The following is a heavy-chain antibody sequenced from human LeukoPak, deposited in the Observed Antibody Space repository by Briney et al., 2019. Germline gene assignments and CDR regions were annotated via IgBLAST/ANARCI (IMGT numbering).Heavy chain of an antibody. J-gene: IGHJ4*02. CDR1: GFTFSSYW. CDR3: TRLLGTMIVVVMDY. CDR2: IRSNTYGGTT. V-gene: IGHV3-49*04. D-gene: IGHD3-22*01. Sequence: GGSLRLSCAASGFTFSSYWMSWVRQAPGKGLEWVGFIRSNTYGGTTEYAASVKGRFTISRDDSKSIAYLQMNSLKTEDTAVYYCTRLLGTMIVVVMDYWGQGTLVTVSS.